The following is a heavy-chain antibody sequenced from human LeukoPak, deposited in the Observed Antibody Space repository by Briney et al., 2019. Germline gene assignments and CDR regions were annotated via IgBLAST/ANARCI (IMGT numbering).Heavy chain of an antibody. D-gene: IGHD3-22*01. CDR1: GGSISSYY. CDR2: IYYSGST. CDR3: ARDRYGAYDSSGYQFDY. J-gene: IGHJ4*02. Sequence: PSETLSLTCTVSGGSISSYYWSWIRQPPGKGLEWIWYIYYSGSTNYNPSLKSRVTISVDTSKNQFSLKLSSVTAADTAVNYCARDRYGAYDSSGYQFDYWGQGTLVTVSS. V-gene: IGHV4-59*01.